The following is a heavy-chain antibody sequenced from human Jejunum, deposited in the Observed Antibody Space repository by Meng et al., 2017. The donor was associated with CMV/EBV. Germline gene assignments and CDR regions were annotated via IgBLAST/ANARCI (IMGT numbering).Heavy chain of an antibody. CDR1: GLDFNTYT. Sequence: CAASGLDFNTYTMHWVRQAPGKGLEWVSSITSGSQYIFYTDSVKGRFTLSRDNAKKSLYLQMNSLRAADTAVYYCATDYRRGAGPNWGQGTLVTVSS. CDR2: ITSGSQYI. J-gene: IGHJ4*02. D-gene: IGHD6-13*01. CDR3: ATDYRRGAGPN. V-gene: IGHV3-21*01.